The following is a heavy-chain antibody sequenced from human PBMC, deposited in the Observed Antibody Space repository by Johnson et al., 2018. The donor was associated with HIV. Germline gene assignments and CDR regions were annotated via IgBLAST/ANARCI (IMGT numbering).Heavy chain of an antibody. V-gene: IGHV3-30*19. D-gene: IGHD6-19*01. J-gene: IGHJ3*02. CDR2: TSVDGNSK. CDR3: ARGQHSSGWCDVFDI. Sequence: QVQLVESGGGVVQPGGSQRLSCAASGFTFNNYGMHWVRQAPGEGLEWVAGTSVDGNSKYYPDSLKGRLTIARDNSDNTLYLQMDSLTAEDTAVYYCARGQHSSGWCDVFDIWGQGTVVTVSS. CDR1: GFTFNNYG.